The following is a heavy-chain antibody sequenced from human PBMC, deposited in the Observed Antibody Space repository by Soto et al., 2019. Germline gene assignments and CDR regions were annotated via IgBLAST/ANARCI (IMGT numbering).Heavy chain of an antibody. V-gene: IGHV4-59*01. J-gene: IGHJ5*02. CDR1: GGSISSYY. CDR3: ARIWVDTDNRFDP. D-gene: IGHD3-9*01. Sequence: SETLSLTCTVSGGSISSYYCSWIRQPPGKGLEWIGYIYYSGSTNYNPSLKSRVTISVDTSKNQFSLKLSSVTAADTAVYYCARIWVDTDNRFDPWGQGTLVTVSS. CDR2: IYYSGST.